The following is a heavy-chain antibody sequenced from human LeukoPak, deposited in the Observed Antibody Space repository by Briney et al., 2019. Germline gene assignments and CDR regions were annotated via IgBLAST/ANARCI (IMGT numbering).Heavy chain of an antibody. CDR2: VYHSGSI. CDR3: ASSDYYDSSGYYRDLEYFQH. CDR1: GDSLVSGHY. J-gene: IGHJ1*01. V-gene: IGHV4-38-2*02. D-gene: IGHD3-22*01. Sequence: SETLSLTCTVSGDSLVSGHYWGWIRQPPGQGLEWVGSVYHSGSIYYNPSLKSRVIMSVDTSKNQFSLKLSSVTAADTAVYYCASSDYYDSSGYYRDLEYFQHWGQGTLVTVSS.